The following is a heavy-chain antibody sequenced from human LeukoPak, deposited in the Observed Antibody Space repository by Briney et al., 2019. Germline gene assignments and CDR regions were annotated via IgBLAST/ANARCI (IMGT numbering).Heavy chain of an antibody. CDR3: ARAKQQLVDY. CDR2: ISSSSSYI. V-gene: IGHV3-21*01. Sequence: GGSLRLSCAASGFTFSSYSMNWARQAPGKGLEWVSSISSSSSYIYYADSVKGRFTISRDNAKNSLYLQMNSLRAEDTAVYYCARAKQQLVDYWGQGTLVTVSS. D-gene: IGHD6-13*01. CDR1: GFTFSSYS. J-gene: IGHJ4*02.